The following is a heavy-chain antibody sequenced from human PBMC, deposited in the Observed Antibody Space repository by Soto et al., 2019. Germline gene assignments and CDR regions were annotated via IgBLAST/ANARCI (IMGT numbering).Heavy chain of an antibody. CDR1: GGSISSSSYY. D-gene: IGHD5-12*01. CDR3: ARQGPYSGYDEPLDY. J-gene: IGHJ4*02. CDR2: IYYSGST. Sequence: SETLSLTCTVSGGSISSSSYYWGWIRQPPGKGLEWIGSIYYSGSTYYNPSLKSRVTISVDTSKNQFSLKLSSVTAADTAVYYCARQGPYSGYDEPLDYWGQGTLVTVSS. V-gene: IGHV4-39*01.